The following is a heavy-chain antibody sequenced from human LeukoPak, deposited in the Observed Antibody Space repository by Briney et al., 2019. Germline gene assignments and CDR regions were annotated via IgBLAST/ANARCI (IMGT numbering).Heavy chain of an antibody. CDR2: IYYSGST. Sequence: SETLSLTRTVSGGSISSSSYYWGWIRQPPGKGLEWIGGIYYSGSTYYNTSPKSRVTISVDTSKNQFSLKLSSVTAADTAVYYCAREGSSSWYGGNWFDPWGQGTLVTASS. V-gene: IGHV4-39*07. CDR3: AREGSSSWYGGNWFDP. D-gene: IGHD6-13*01. J-gene: IGHJ5*02. CDR1: GGSISSSSYY.